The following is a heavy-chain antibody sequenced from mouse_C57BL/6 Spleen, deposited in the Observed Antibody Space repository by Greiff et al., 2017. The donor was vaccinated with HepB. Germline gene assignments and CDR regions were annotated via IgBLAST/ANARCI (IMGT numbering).Heavy chain of an antibody. Sequence: EVQVVESGGGLVKPGGSLKLSCAASGFTFSDYGMHWVRQAPEKGLEWVAYISSGSSTIYYADTVKGRFTISRDNAKNTLFLQMTSLRSEDTAMYYCARPPVLLRSPMDYWGQGTSVTVSS. J-gene: IGHJ4*01. CDR3: ARPPVLLRSPMDY. CDR1: GFTFSDYG. D-gene: IGHD1-1*01. V-gene: IGHV5-17*01. CDR2: ISSGSSTI.